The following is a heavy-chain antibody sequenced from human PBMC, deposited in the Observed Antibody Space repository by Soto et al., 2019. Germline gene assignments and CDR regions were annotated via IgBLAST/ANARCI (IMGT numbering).Heavy chain of an antibody. CDR2: ISYDGSNK. D-gene: IGHD3-22*01. V-gene: IGHV3-30-3*01. CDR1: GFNFSSXA. Sequence: LXLXCAASGFNFSSXAMHWVHQAPGKGLEWVAVISYDGSNKYYADSVKGRFTISRDNSKNTLYLQMNRLRAEDTAVYYCARDGSYYDSSFDYWGQGTLGTVSS. J-gene: IGHJ4*02. CDR3: ARDGSYYDSSFDY.